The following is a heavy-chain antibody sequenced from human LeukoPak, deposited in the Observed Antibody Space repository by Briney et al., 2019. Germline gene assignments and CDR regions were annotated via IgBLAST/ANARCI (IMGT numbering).Heavy chain of an antibody. D-gene: IGHD6-25*01. J-gene: IGHJ5*02. CDR2: INYRGST. CDR1: AGSISTFY. CDR3: AREGGDPRWLDP. Sequence: PSETLSLTCTVSAGSISTFYWTWIRQPAGKGLEWIGRINYRGSTNYNPSLRGRVSMSVDRPKNQFSLTLNSVTAADTAVYYCAREGGDPRWLDPWGQGTLVTVSS. V-gene: IGHV4-4*07.